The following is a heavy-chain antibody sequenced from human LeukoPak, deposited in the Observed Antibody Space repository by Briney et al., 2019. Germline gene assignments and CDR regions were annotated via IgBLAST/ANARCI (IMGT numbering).Heavy chain of an antibody. V-gene: IGHV3-30*18. CDR2: ISYDGSNK. D-gene: IGHD3-10*01. Sequence: AGGSLRLSCAASGFTFSSYGMHWVRQAPGKGLEWVAVISYDGSNKYYADSVKGRFTISRDNSKNTLYLQMNSLRAEDTAVYYCAKGPANLLLNFQHWGQGTLVTVSS. CDR1: GFTFSSYG. J-gene: IGHJ1*01. CDR3: AKGPANLLLNFQH.